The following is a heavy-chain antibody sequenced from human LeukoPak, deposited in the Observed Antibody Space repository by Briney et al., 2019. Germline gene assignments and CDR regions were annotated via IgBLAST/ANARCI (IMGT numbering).Heavy chain of an antibody. CDR1: GGSISSYY. CDR2: IYYSGST. J-gene: IGHJ4*02. D-gene: IGHD4-17*01. V-gene: IGHV4-59*08. CDR3: AGLGSTVLYFDY. Sequence: SETLSLTCTVSGGSISSYYWSWIRQPPGKGLEWIGYIYYSGSTNYTPSLKGRVTISVDTSKNQFSLKLSSVTAADTAVYYCAGLGSTVLYFDYWGQGTLVTVSS.